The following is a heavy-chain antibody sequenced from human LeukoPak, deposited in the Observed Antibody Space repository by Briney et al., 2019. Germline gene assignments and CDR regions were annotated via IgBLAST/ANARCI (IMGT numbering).Heavy chain of an antibody. CDR2: IKQDGSEK. Sequence: GGSLRLSCAASGFTFSSYWMSWVRQAPGKGLQWVANIKQDGSEKYYVDSVKGRFTISRDNAKNSLYLQMNSLRGEDTAVYYCARKQYSSGWYLAFDIWGQGTMVTVSS. V-gene: IGHV3-7*04. J-gene: IGHJ3*02. CDR3: ARKQYSSGWYLAFDI. CDR1: GFTFSSYW. D-gene: IGHD6-19*01.